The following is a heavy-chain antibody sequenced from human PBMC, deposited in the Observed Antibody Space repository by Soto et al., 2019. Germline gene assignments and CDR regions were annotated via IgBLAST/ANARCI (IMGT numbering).Heavy chain of an antibody. CDR2: TSGSGDRT. V-gene: IGHV3-23*01. CDR1: GFTFSSYA. CDR3: ARGGLVTDQLPLDY. D-gene: IGHD2-2*01. J-gene: IGHJ4*02. Sequence: GGSLRLSCVASGFTFSSYAMSWVRQAPGKGLEWVSGTSGSGDRTYYADSVKGRFTISRDSSKNTLYLQMNSLRAEDTAVYYCARGGLVTDQLPLDYWGQGTLVTVSS.